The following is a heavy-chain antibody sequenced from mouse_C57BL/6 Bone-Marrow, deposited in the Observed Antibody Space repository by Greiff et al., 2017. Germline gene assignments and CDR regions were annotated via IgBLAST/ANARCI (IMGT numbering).Heavy chain of an antibody. Sequence: EVMLVESGGDLVKPGGSLKLSCAASGFTFSSYCMSWVRQTPDKRLEWVATISSGGSDTYYPDSVKGRFTISRDNAKNTLYLQMSSLMSEDTAMYYCARQQAEFAYWGRGNLVTVSA. V-gene: IGHV5-6*01. CDR2: ISSGGSDT. CDR1: GFTFSSYC. J-gene: IGHJ3*01. CDR3: ARQQAEFAY.